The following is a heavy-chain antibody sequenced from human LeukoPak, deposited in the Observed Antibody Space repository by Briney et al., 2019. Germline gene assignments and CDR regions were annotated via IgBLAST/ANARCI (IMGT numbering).Heavy chain of an antibody. CDR3: ARTLRYFDWLSPLDY. CDR1: GFTFSSYA. Sequence: PGGSLRLSCAASGFTFSSYAMHWVRQAPGKGLEWVAVISYDGSNKYYADSVKGRFTISRDNSKNTLYLQMNSQRAEDTAVYYCARTLRYFDWLSPLDYWGQGTLVTVSS. J-gene: IGHJ4*02. V-gene: IGHV3-30-3*01. D-gene: IGHD3-9*01. CDR2: ISYDGSNK.